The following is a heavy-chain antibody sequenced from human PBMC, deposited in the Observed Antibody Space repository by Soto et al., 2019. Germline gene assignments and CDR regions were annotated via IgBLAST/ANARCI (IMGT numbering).Heavy chain of an antibody. J-gene: IGHJ6*03. CDR1: GFTFSSYA. CDR2: ISSNGGST. CDR3: ARGGEQQLEYYYYMDV. V-gene: IGHV3-64*01. Sequence: GGSLRLSCAASGFTFSSYAMHWVRQAPGKGLEYVSAISSNGGSTYYANSVKGRFTISRDNSKNTLYLQMGSLRAEDMAVYYCARGGEQQLEYYYYMDVWGKGTTVTVSS. D-gene: IGHD6-13*01.